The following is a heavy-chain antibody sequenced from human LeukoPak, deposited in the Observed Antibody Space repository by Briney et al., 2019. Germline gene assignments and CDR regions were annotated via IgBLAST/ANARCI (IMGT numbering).Heavy chain of an antibody. CDR1: GFTFSSYS. D-gene: IGHD6-25*01. CDR3: ARSAAGGLSDAFDI. V-gene: IGHV3-21*01. J-gene: IGHJ3*02. Sequence: PGGSLRLSCAASGFTFSSYSMNWVRQAPGKGLEWVASISGSSNYIYHADSVKGRFTISRDNAKNSLYLQMNSLRAEDTAVYYCARSAAGGLSDAFDIWGQGTMVTVSS. CDR2: ISGSSNYI.